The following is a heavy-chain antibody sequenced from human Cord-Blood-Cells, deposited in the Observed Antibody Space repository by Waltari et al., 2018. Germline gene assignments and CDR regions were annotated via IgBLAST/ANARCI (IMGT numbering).Heavy chain of an antibody. D-gene: IGHD1-1*01. CDR3: ARDGKVQYYFDY. CDR2: INSDGGST. J-gene: IGHJ4*02. Sequence: EVQLVESGGGLVQPAGPLSLSCAASGFTSTCHWMPWVRHAPGKRLAWASRINSDGGSTGYADSVKGRFSITRDNAKSTLYLQMNRLRAEDTAVYYCARDGKVQYYFDYWGQGTLVTVSS. CDR1: GFTSTCHW. V-gene: IGHV3-74*01.